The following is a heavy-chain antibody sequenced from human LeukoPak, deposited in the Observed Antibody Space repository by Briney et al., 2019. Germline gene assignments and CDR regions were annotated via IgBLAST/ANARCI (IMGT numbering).Heavy chain of an antibody. D-gene: IGHD2-8*01. CDR1: GGSINSYY. CDR2: IYYSGST. Sequence: KPWETLSLTCTVSGGSINSYYWSWIRQPPGKGLEWIGYIYYSGSTNYNPSLKSPVTISRDTSKTQFSLKLRSVTAADTAVYYCTSGGMVSGDYWGHGTLVTVSS. CDR3: TSGGMVSGDY. V-gene: IGHV4-59*01. J-gene: IGHJ4*01.